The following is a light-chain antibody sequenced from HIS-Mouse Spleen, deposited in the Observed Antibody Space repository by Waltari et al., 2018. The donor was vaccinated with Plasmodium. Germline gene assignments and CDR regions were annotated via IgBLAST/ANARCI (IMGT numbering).Light chain of an antibody. Sequence: DIVLTQSQATLSLSPGERATLYCRASQSVSSYLAWYQQKPGQALRLLIYDASNRATGIPARFSGSGSGTDFTLTISSLEPEDFAVYYCQQRSNWLTFGGGTKVEIK. CDR3: QQRSNWLT. J-gene: IGKJ4*01. CDR2: DAS. V-gene: IGKV3-11*01. CDR1: QSVSSY.